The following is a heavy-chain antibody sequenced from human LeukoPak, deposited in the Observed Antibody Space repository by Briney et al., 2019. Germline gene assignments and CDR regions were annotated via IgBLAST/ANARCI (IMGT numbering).Heavy chain of an antibody. V-gene: IGHV2-70*11. J-gene: IGHJ5*02. CDR1: GFSLSTSGMC. Sequence: SGPTLVNPTQTLTLTCTFSGFSLSTSGMCVSWIRQPPGKALEWLARIDWDDDKYYSTSLKTRLIISKDTSKNQVVLTMTNMDPVDTATYYCARSITMVRGIENWFDPWGQGTLVTVSS. D-gene: IGHD3-10*01. CDR2: IDWDDDK. CDR3: ARSITMVRGIENWFDP.